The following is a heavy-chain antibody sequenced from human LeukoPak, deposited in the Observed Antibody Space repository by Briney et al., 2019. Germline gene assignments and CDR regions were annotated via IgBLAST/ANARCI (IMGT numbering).Heavy chain of an antibody. CDR3: AKGRGWEASYYYYYMDV. J-gene: IGHJ6*03. D-gene: IGHD1-26*01. CDR2: IRYDGSNK. Sequence: GGSLRLSCAASGFTFSSYGMHWVGQAQGKGLEWGAFIRYDGSNKYYADSVKGRFTTSRDNSKNTLYLQMNSLRAEDTAVYYCAKGRGWEASYYYYYMDVWGKGTTVTISS. CDR1: GFTFSSYG. V-gene: IGHV3-30*02.